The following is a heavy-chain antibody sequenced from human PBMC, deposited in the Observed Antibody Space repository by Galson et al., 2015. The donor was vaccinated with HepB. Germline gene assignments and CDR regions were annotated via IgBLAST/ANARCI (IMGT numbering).Heavy chain of an antibody. V-gene: IGHV3-33*01. D-gene: IGHD5-12*01. CDR3: ARYSGYDNHYGMDV. CDR2: IWYDGSNK. CDR1: GFTFSSYG. J-gene: IGHJ6*02. Sequence: SLRLSCAASGFTFSSYGMHWVRQAPGKGLEWVAVIWYDGSNKYYADSVKGRFTISRDNSKNTLYLQMNSLRAEDTAVYYCARYSGYDNHYGMDVWGQGTTVTVSS.